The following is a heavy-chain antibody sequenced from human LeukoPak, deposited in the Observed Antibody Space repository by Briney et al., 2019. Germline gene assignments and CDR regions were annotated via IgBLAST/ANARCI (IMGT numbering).Heavy chain of an antibody. Sequence: PGGSLRLSCAVSGFTFEDHGMSWVRQAPGEGLKWVSGINWNGGSTGYADSVKGRFTISRDNSKNTLYLQMNSLRAEDTAVYYCAKGDCSGGSCYFDYWGQGTLVTVSS. CDR2: INWNGGST. J-gene: IGHJ4*02. D-gene: IGHD2-15*01. CDR3: AKGDCSGGSCYFDY. V-gene: IGHV3-20*04. CDR1: GFTFEDHG.